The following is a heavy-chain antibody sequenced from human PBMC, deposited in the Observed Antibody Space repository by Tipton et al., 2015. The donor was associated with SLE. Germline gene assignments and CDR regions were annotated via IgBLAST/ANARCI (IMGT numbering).Heavy chain of an antibody. CDR3: ARRGIKSSTWYYLDY. Sequence: VKPSETLSLTCTVSGGSISSYYWSWIRQPAGKGLEWIGRMYTTGSTNYNPSLKSRVTLSVDTSKSQVSLKLSSVTAADTAVYYCARRGIKSSTWYYLDYWGQGTLVTVSS. CDR1: GGSISSYY. D-gene: IGHD6-13*01. J-gene: IGHJ4*02. CDR2: MYTTGST. V-gene: IGHV4-4*07.